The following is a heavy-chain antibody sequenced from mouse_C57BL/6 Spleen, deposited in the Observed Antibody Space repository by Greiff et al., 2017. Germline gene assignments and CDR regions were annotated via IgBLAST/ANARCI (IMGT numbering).Heavy chain of an antibody. J-gene: IGHJ2*01. CDR3: GREGITTNFDY. V-gene: IGHV1-72*01. D-gene: IGHD1-1*01. CDR2: IDPNGGGT. CDR1: GYTFTSYW. Sequence: VQLQQPGAELVKPGASVKLSCKASGYTFTSYWMHWVKQRPGRGLEWIGRIDPNGGGTKYNEKFKSKATLTVDKPSSTAYMQLSSRTSEDSAVYYCGREGITTNFDYWGQGTTLTVSS.